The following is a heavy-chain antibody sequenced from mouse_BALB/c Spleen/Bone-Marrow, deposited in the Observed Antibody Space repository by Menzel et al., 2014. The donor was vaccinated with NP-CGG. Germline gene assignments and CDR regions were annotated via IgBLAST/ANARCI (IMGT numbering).Heavy chain of an antibody. D-gene: IGHD1-1*01. J-gene: IGHJ3*01. Sequence: VQLQQSGAELVKPGASVKLSCTASGFNIKDTYMHWVKQRPEQGLEWIGRLDPANGNTKNDPKFQGKATITADTSSTTAYLQLNRLTSEYTAVYFCSMDYYGSGLFAVWGQGTLSLSLQ. CDR3: SMDYYGSGLFAV. V-gene: IGHV14-3*02. CDR1: GFNIKDTY. CDR2: LDPANGNT.